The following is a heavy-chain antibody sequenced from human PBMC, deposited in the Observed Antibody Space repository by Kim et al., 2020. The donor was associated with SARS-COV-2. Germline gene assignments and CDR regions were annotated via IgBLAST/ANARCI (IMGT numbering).Heavy chain of an antibody. Sequence: SLKSRVTMSVATSKNQFSLKLGSVTAADTAVYYCARDTTRYSSSWYGFDYWGQGTLVTVSS. V-gene: IGHV4-4*07. J-gene: IGHJ4*02. CDR3: ARDTTRYSSSWYGFDY. D-gene: IGHD6-13*01.